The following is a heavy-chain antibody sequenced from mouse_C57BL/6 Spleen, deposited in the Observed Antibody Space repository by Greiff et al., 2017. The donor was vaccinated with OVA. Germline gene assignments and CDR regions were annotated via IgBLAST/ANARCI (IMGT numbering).Heavy chain of an antibody. CDR1: GYSITSGYY. CDR3: ARAAQATLFDY. V-gene: IGHV3-6*01. J-gene: IGHJ2*01. CDR2: ISYDGSN. Sequence: EVKLQESGPGLVKPSQSLSLTCSVTGYSITSGYYWNWIRQFPGNKLEWMGYISYDGSNNYNPSLKNRISITRDTSKNQFFLKLNSVTTEDTATYYCARAAQATLFDYWGQGTTLTVSS. D-gene: IGHD3-2*02.